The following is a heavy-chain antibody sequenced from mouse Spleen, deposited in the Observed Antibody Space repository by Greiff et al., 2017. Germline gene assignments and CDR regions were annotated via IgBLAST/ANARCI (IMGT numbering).Heavy chain of an antibody. J-gene: IGHJ4*01. CDR1: GYTFTSYW. D-gene: IGHD2-4*01. CDR3: ARKLRAMDY. CDR2: IDPSDSYT. V-gene: IGHV1-69*01. Sequence: QVQLQQPGAELVMPGASVKLSCKASGYTFTSYWMHWVKQRPGQGLEWIGEIDPSDSYTNYNQKFKGKATLTVDKSSSTAYMQLSSLTSEDSAVYYCARKLRAMDYWVQGTSVTVSS.